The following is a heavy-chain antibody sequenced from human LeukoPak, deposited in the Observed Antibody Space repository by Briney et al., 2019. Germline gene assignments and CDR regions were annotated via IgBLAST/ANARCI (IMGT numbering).Heavy chain of an antibody. CDR1: GGSISSYY. CDR2: IYYTGST. V-gene: IGHV4-59*08. J-gene: IGHJ5*02. Sequence: SETLSLTCTVSGGSISSYYWNWIRQPPGKGLEWIGYIYYTGSTNYNPSLKSRVTISVDTSKNQFSLKLSSVTAADTAVYYCARGPVMKTIFGVVIRFWFDPWGQGTLVTVSS. D-gene: IGHD3-3*01. CDR3: ARGPVMKTIFGVVIRFWFDP.